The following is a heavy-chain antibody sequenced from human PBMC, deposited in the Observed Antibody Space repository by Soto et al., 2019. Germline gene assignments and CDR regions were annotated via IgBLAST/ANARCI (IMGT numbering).Heavy chain of an antibody. J-gene: IGHJ6*02. CDR3: AKEYNILGDLDYYYYGMNV. CDR1: GFTFGSFA. Sequence: GGSLRLSCVASGFTFGSFAMSWVRQAPGKGLEWVSSIIGNGGVTYYADSVKGRFTISRDNSKNTLYLQMNSLRAEETAVYFCAKEYNILGDLDYYYYGMNVRGQGTPVTVSS. CDR2: IIGNGGVT. V-gene: IGHV3-23*01. D-gene: IGHD1-1*01.